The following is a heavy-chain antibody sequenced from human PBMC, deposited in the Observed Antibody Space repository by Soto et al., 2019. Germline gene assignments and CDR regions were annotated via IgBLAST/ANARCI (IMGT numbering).Heavy chain of an antibody. J-gene: IGHJ6*02. Sequence: GASVKVSCKASGYTFTSYDINWVRQATGQGLEWMGWMNPNSGNTGYAQKFQGRVTMTRNTSTSTAYMELSSLRSEDTAVYYCATGKTQYYYYYGMDVWGQGTTVTVPS. CDR3: ATGKTQYYYYYGMDV. V-gene: IGHV1-8*01. CDR1: GYTFTSYD. CDR2: MNPNSGNT.